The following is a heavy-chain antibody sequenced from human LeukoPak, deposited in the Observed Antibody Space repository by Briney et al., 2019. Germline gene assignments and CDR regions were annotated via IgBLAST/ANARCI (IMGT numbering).Heavy chain of an antibody. D-gene: IGHD3-16*01. CDR1: GYTFTNYG. CDR2: SSAYNGNT. Sequence: ASVKVSCKASGYTFTNYGISWVRQAPGQGLEWMGWSSAYNGNTNYVQKFQGRVTMTRDTSTSTAYMELRSLRSDDTAVYYCARVGASESYYYYYMDVWGKGTTVTVSS. J-gene: IGHJ6*03. V-gene: IGHV1-18*01. CDR3: ARVGASESYYYYYMDV.